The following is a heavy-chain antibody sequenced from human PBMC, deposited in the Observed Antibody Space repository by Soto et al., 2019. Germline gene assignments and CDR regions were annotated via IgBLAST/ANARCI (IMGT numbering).Heavy chain of an antibody. Sequence: PSETLSLTCTVSGGSISSYYWSWIRQPPGKGLEWIGYIYYSGDTNYNPSLKSRVTMSVDTSKNQFSLRLMSLTAADTAVYYCARDQGVAAAGITWFDPWGQGSLVTVSS. CDR1: GGSISSYY. CDR2: IYYSGDT. D-gene: IGHD6-13*01. V-gene: IGHV4-59*12. CDR3: ARDQGVAAAGITWFDP. J-gene: IGHJ5*02.